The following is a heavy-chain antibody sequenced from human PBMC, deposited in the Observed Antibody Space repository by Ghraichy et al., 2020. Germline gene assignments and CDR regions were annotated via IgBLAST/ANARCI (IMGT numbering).Heavy chain of an antibody. CDR2: IYWNDDK. CDR1: GFSLSTSGVG. CDR3: AHMGSGWLSGNWFDP. Sequence: SGPTLVKPTQTLTLTCTFSGFSLSTSGVGVGWIRQPPGKALEWLALIYWNDDKRYSPSLKSRLTITKDTSKNQVVLTMTNMDPVDTATYYCAHMGSGWLSGNWFDPWGQGTLVTVSS. D-gene: IGHD3-22*01. V-gene: IGHV2-5*01. J-gene: IGHJ5*02.